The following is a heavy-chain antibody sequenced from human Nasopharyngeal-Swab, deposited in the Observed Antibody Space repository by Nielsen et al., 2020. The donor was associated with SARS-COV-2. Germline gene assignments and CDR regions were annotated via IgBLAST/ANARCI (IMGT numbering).Heavy chain of an antibody. J-gene: IGHJ3*02. CDR1: GVTVSSNY. CDR3: ARDFWNDAFDI. D-gene: IGHD3-3*01. CDR2: IYSGGST. Sequence: GESLKISCAASGVTVSSNYMSWVRQAPGKGLEWVSVIYSGGSTYYADSAKGRFTISRDNPKNTLYLQMNSLRAEDTAVYYCARDFWNDAFDIWGQGTMVTVSS. V-gene: IGHV3-53*01.